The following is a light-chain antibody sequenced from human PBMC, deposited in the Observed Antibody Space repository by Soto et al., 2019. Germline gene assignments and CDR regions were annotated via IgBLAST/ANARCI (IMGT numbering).Light chain of an antibody. CDR2: KAS. V-gene: IGKV1-5*03. Sequence: DIQMTQFPATLSASVGDRVTITCRASQSIGSWLAWYQQKPGKAPNLLIYKASSLESGVPSRFSGSGSGTEFTLTINSLQSDDFATYYCQQYQTYSYTFGQGTKLEIK. J-gene: IGKJ2*01. CDR3: QQYQTYSYT. CDR1: QSIGSW.